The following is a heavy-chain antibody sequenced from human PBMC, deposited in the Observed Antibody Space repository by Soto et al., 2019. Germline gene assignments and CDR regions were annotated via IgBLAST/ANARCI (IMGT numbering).Heavy chain of an antibody. CDR2: ISAYNGNT. D-gene: IGHD5-12*01. J-gene: IGHJ5*02. CDR3: ARAIGYDYRPYNWFAP. V-gene: IGHV1-18*01. CDR1: GYTFTSYF. Sequence: QVQLVQSGAEVKKPGASVKVSCKASGYTFTSYFINWVRQAPGQGLEWMGWISAYNGNTNYAQKLQGGVTMTTDTSTSTAYMQLTRLRSADTSVYYCARAIGYDYRPYNWFAPWGQGTLVTVSS.